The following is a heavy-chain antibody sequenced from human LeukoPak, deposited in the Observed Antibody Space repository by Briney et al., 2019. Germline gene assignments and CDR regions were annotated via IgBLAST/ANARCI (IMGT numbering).Heavy chain of an antibody. D-gene: IGHD6-13*01. V-gene: IGHV4-34*01. CDR1: GGSFSGYY. CDR2: INHSGST. J-gene: IGHJ4*02. CDR3: ARSWRSSSWYEGY. Sequence: SETLSLTCAVYGGSFSGYYWSWIRQPPGKGLEWIGEINHSGSTNYNPSLKSRVTISVDTSKNQFSLKLSSVPAADTAVYYCARSWRSSSWYEGYWGQGTLVTVSS.